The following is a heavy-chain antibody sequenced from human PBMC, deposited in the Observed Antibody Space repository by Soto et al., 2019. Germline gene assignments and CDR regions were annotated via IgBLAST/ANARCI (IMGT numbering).Heavy chain of an antibody. J-gene: IGHJ4*02. V-gene: IGHV3-21*01. CDR3: ARDRFLVVVVPAAMDN. D-gene: IGHD2-2*01. CDR1: GFTFSNHS. Sequence: GRSLRLSSAAFGFTFSNHSMNRVRQAQGKGLEWVSSISSSSSYIYYADSVKGRFTISRDNAKNSLYLQMNSLRAEDTAVYYCARDRFLVVVVPAAMDNWGQGTLVTVSS. CDR2: ISSSSSYI.